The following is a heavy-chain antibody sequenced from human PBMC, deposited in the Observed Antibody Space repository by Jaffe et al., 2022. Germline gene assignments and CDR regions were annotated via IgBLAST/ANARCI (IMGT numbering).Heavy chain of an antibody. CDR2: IQYDGSEK. D-gene: IGHD3-16*01. CDR1: GFTFSNNG. Sequence: QVQLVESGGGVVQPGGSLRLSCAASGFTFSNNGMHWVRQAPGKGLEWVAFIQYDGSEKYYADSVKGRFTISRDISKNTLYLQMNILRAEDTGIYYCAKDAPVCHYWGQGTLVTVSS. CDR3: AKDAPVCHY. V-gene: IGHV3-30*02. J-gene: IGHJ4*02.